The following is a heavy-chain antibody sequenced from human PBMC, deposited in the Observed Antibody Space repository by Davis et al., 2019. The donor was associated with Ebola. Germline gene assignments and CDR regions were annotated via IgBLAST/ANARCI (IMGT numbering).Heavy chain of an antibody. D-gene: IGHD6-13*01. J-gene: IGHJ4*02. Sequence: MPSETLSLTCAVPGGSISSSNWWRWVRQPPGKGLEWIGEIYHSGSTNYNPSLKSRVTISVDKSKNQFSLKLSSVTAADTAVYYCARSSSWYRYFDYWGQGTLVTVSS. CDR3: ARSSSWYRYFDY. CDR1: GGSISSSNW. CDR2: IYHSGST. V-gene: IGHV4-4*02.